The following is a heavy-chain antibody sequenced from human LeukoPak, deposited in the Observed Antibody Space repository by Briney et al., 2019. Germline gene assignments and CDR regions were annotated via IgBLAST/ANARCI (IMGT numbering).Heavy chain of an antibody. V-gene: IGHV1-3*03. CDR1: GGTFSNYA. D-gene: IGHD6-19*01. Sequence: ASVKVSCKASGGTFSNYAMHWVRQAPGQRLEWMGWINTGNGNTKYSQEFQGRVTITRDTSANTAYMELSSLRSEDMAVYYCARAVKYRSGPLTDLLPYYFDYWGQGTLVTVSS. CDR2: INTGNGNT. CDR3: ARAVKYRSGPLTDLLPYYFDY. J-gene: IGHJ4*02.